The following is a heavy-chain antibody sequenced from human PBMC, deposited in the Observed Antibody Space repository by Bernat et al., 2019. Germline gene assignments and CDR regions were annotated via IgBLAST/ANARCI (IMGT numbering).Heavy chain of an antibody. J-gene: IGHJ4*02. CDR1: GGSFSGYY. D-gene: IGHD6-19*01. Sequence: QVQLQQWGAGLLKPSETLSLTCAVYGGSFSGYYWSWIRQPPGKGLEWIGEINHSGSTNYNPSLKSRVTISGDTSKNTFAVKRGCVTAADGAVYSSGGAPRSGWYSLWGQGTLVTVSS. CDR2: INHSGST. CDR3: GGAPRSGWYSL. V-gene: IGHV4-34*01.